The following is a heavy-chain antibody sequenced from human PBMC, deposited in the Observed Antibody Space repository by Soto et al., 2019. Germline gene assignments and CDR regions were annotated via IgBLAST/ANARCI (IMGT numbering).Heavy chain of an antibody. CDR1: GFTFTNYF. V-gene: IGHV1-46*01. J-gene: IGHJ6*02. Sequence: QVQLVQSGAEVKKPGASVKVSCKASGFTFTNYFFHWVRQAPRQGLEWMGIISPYDGSTNYVQSLQGRVTTTSDTSTSTGDMERSSLRSEDTAGYYCARGDGRGSSGFYYYCGRDVWGHGTTVTVSS. CDR3: ARGDGRGSSGFYYYCGRDV. CDR2: ISPYDGST. D-gene: IGHD6-25*01.